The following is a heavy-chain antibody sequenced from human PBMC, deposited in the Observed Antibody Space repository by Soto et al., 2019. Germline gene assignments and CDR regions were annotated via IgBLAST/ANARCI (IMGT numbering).Heavy chain of an antibody. V-gene: IGHV1-69*01. CDR1: GGTFSSSA. J-gene: IGHJ4*02. Sequence: QVQLVQSGAEVKKPGSSVKVSCKASGGTFSSSAISWVRQAPGQGLEWMGVIIPIFGPANYAQRFQGRVTITADESTTTAHMELSSLRSEDTAVYYCARAPCTNGVCSSFDYWGQGTLVTVSS. D-gene: IGHD2-8*01. CDR3: ARAPCTNGVCSSFDY. CDR2: IIPIFGPA.